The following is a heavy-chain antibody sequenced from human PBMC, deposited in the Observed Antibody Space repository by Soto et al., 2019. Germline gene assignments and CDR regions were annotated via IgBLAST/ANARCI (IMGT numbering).Heavy chain of an antibody. J-gene: IGHJ3*02. V-gene: IGHV3-21*01. CDR1: GFTFSSYS. CDR2: IGASSWPI. D-gene: IGHD2-2*02. Sequence: EMDLVESGGGLVKPGGSLRLSCVDSGFTFSSYSMNWVRQAPGKGLEWVSSIGASSWPIFYEDSLKGRFTISRDNGKKSLYLQVNSLRAKDTAVYYCVRGGRGYTSDDVLEIWGQGTMVTVSS. CDR3: VRGGRGYTSDDVLEI.